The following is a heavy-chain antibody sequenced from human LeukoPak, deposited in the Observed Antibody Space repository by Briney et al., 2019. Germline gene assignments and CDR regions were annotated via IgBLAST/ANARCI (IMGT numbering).Heavy chain of an antibody. J-gene: IGHJ6*02. CDR3: ARGRRYYDSSGYYSGYGMDV. V-gene: IGHV4-34*01. D-gene: IGHD3-22*01. CDR1: GGSFSGYY. Sequence: SETPSLTCAVYGGSFSGYYWSWIRQPPGKGLEWIGEINHSGSTNYNPSLKSRVTISVDTSKNQFSLKLSSVTAADTAVYYCARGRRYYDSSGYYSGYGMDVWGQGTTVTVSS. CDR2: INHSGST.